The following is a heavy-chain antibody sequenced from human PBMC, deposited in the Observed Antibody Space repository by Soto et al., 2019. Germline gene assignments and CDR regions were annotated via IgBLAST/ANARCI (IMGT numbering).Heavy chain of an antibody. D-gene: IGHD6-13*01. CDR1: GFSFSLYA. Sequence: SLRLSCAASGFSFSLYAIHWVRQAPGKGLEWVAFISYDGSSQYYADSLKGRFTISRDNSKNTVYLQMNSLRAEDTSVYYCARELTAGGTGIFYHGLDVWGQGTTVNVS. CDR2: ISYDGSSQ. V-gene: IGHV3-30-3*01. J-gene: IGHJ6*02. CDR3: ARELTAGGTGIFYHGLDV.